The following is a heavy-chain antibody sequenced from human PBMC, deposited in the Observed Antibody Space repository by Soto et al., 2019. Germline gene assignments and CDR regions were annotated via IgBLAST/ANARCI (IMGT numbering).Heavy chain of an antibody. CDR2: ISGSGGST. J-gene: IGHJ3*02. CDR3: AKGSGYSGYDLDAFDI. V-gene: IGHV3-23*01. CDR1: GFPFTSYS. D-gene: IGHD5-12*01. Sequence: GGSLRLSCAASGFPFTSYSMSWVRQAPGKGLGWVSAISGSGGSTYYADSVKGRFTISRDNSKNTLYLQMNSLRAEDTAVYYCAKGSGYSGYDLDAFDIWGQGTMVTVSS.